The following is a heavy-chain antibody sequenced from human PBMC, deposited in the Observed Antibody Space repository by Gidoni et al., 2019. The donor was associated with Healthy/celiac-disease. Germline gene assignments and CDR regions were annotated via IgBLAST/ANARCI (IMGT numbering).Heavy chain of an antibody. D-gene: IGHD3-22*01. V-gene: IGHV3-48*03. Sequence: EVQLVESGGGLVQPGGSPRLSCAASGFTFSSYEMNWVRQAPGKGLEWVSYISSSGSTIYYADSLKGRFTISRDNAKNSLYLQMNSLRAEDTAVYYCARGSYYYDSSGYYWWGQGTLVTVSS. CDR3: ARGSYYYDSSGYYW. CDR2: ISSSGSTI. J-gene: IGHJ4*02. CDR1: GFTFSSYE.